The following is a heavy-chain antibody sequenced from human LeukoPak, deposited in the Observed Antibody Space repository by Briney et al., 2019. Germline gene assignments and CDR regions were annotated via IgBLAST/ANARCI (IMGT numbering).Heavy chain of an antibody. J-gene: IGHJ3*02. Sequence: ASVKVSCKASGYTFTSYAMHWVRQAPGQRLEWMGCINAGNGNTKYSQKFQGRVTITRDTSASTAYMELSSLRSEDTAVYYCARGASSYCGGDCSDAFDIWGQGTMVTVSS. CDR2: INAGNGNT. D-gene: IGHD2-21*02. CDR1: GYTFTSYA. V-gene: IGHV1-3*01. CDR3: ARGASSYCGGDCSDAFDI.